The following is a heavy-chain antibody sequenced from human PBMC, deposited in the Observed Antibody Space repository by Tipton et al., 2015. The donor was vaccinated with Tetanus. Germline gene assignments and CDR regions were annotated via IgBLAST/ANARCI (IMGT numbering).Heavy chain of an antibody. V-gene: IGHV4-59*01. CDR3: EGDDYYETSLRDYYGEEV. CDR1: GASITTYH. J-gene: IGHJ6*02. Sequence: GLVKPSGTLSPTCTVSGASITTYHWSWLRQTPGRGLEWIGHIYYTGATSYNSSLQSRVTLSIDTSKNQFSLKMTSVTAADTAVYFCEGDDYYETSLRDYYGEEVWGQGTTVTVSS. CDR2: IYYTGAT. D-gene: IGHD3-16*01.